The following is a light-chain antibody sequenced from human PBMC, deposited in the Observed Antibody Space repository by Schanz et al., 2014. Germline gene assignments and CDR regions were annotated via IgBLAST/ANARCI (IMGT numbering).Light chain of an antibody. V-gene: IGLV2-11*01. CDR3: TSYAGSNNWV. J-gene: IGLJ2*01. CDR1: SSDIGAYNF. Sequence: QSALTQPRSVSGSPGQSVTISCTGTSSDIGAYNFVSWYQQHPGKAPKLMIYDVSKRPSGVPDRFSGSKSGNTASLTVSGLQTEDEADYSCTSYAGSNNWVFGGGTKVTVL. CDR2: DVS.